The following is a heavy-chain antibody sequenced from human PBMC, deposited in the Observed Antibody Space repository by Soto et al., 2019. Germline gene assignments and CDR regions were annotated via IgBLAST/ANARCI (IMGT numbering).Heavy chain of an antibody. D-gene: IGHD3-16*02. V-gene: IGHV3-11*01. Sequence: GGSLRLSCAASGFTFSDFYMSWIRQVPGKGLEWISHINYNGDSIFYADSVKGRFTISRDNAKNSLFLQMNSLRAEDTAVYYCATVRYRDLAYWGQGALVTVSS. CDR2: INYNGDSI. J-gene: IGHJ4*02. CDR3: ATVRYRDLAY. CDR1: GFTFSDFY.